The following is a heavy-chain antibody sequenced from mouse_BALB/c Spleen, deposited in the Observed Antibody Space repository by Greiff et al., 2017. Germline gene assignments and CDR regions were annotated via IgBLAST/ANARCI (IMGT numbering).Heavy chain of an antibody. CDR2: IDPYNGGT. Sequence: EVQLQESGPELVKPGASVKVSCKASGYAFTSYNMYWVKQSHGKSLEWIGYIDPYNGGTSYNQKFKGKATLTVDKSSSTAYMHLNSLTSEDSAVYYCARGDYYYGSSGYYFDYWGQGTTLTVSS. CDR3: ARGDYYYGSSGYYFDY. CDR1: GYAFTSYN. J-gene: IGHJ2*01. V-gene: IGHV1S135*01. D-gene: IGHD1-1*01.